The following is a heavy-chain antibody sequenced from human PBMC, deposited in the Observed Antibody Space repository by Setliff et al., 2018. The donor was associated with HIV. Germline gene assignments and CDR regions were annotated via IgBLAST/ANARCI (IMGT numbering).Heavy chain of an antibody. V-gene: IGHV1-69*13. D-gene: IGHD3-22*01. CDR3: AIVTELDYYGGSGPTHLLFDS. Sequence: SVKVSCKASGYMFTDYYIHWVRQAPGQGLEWMGGIIPIFGTANYAQKFQGRVTITADESTNTAYMELSSLRSEDTAVYYCAIVTELDYYGGSGPTHLLFDSWGQGTLVTVSS. J-gene: IGHJ4*02. CDR2: IIPIFGTA. CDR1: GYMFTDYY.